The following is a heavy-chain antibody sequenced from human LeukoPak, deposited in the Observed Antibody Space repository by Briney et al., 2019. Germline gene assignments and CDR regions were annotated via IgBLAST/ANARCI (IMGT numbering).Heavy chain of an antibody. V-gene: IGHV3-21*01. J-gene: IGHJ4*02. CDR1: GFTFSSYS. CDR2: ISSSSSYI. D-gene: IGHD4-17*01. CDR3: ARDRDGDNDY. Sequence: GGSLRLSCAASGFTFSSYSMNWVRQAPGKGLVWVSSISSSSSYIYYADSVKGRFTISRDNAKNSLYLQMNSLRAEDTAVYYCARDRDGDNDYRGQGTLVTVSS.